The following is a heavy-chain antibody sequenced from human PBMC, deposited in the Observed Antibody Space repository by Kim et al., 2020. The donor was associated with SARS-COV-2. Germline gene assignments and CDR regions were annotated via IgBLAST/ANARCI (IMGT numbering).Heavy chain of an antibody. J-gene: IGHJ5*02. V-gene: IGHV4-39*01. Sequence: SETLSLTCTVSGGSISSSSYYWGWIRQPPGKGLEWIGSIYYSGSTYYNPSLKSRVTISVDTSKNQFSLKLSSVTAADTAVYYCAGHWGHYSVISWGQGTLVTVS. CDR3: AGHWGHYSVIS. D-gene: IGHD2-21*01. CDR1: GGSISSSSYY. CDR2: IYYSGST.